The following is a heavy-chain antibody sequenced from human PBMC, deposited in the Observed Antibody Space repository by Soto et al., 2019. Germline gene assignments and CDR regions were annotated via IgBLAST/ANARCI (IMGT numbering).Heavy chain of an antibody. CDR3: ARHSSWYGNFDY. Sequence: SETLSLTCTVSGGSSSSGGYYWSWIHQHPGKGLEWIGSIYHSGNTYYNPSLRSPVTISGDTSKNQFSLKLNSVTATDTAIYYCARHSSWYGNFDYWGQGTLVTVSS. CDR2: IYHSGNT. J-gene: IGHJ4*02. V-gene: IGHV4-39*01. CDR1: GGSSSSGGYY. D-gene: IGHD6-13*01.